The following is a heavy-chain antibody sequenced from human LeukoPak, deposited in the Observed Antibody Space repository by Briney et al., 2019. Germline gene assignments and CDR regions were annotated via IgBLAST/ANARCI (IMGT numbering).Heavy chain of an antibody. D-gene: IGHD3-3*01. J-gene: IGHJ4*02. Sequence: SETLSLTCAVYGGSFSGYYWSRIRQPPGKGLEWIGEINHSGSTNYNPSLKSRVTISVDTSKNQFSLKLSSVTAADTAVYYCARVRRVTISGVVIISAPYDYWGQGTLVTVSS. CDR1: GGSFSGYY. CDR3: ARVRRVTISGVVIISAPYDY. CDR2: INHSGST. V-gene: IGHV4-34*01.